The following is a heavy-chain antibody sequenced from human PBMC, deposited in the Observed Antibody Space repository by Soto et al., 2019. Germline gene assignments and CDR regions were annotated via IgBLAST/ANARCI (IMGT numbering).Heavy chain of an antibody. V-gene: IGHV1-69*13. CDR1: GGTFSSYA. CDR3: ARGNAYYYDSSGYYPFGY. CDR2: IIPIFGTA. D-gene: IGHD3-22*01. Sequence: ASVKVSCKASGGTFSSYAISWVRQAPGQGLEWMGGIIPIFGTANYAQKFQGRVTITADESTSTAYMELSSLRSEDTAVYYCARGNAYYYDSSGYYPFGYWGQGTLVTVSS. J-gene: IGHJ4*02.